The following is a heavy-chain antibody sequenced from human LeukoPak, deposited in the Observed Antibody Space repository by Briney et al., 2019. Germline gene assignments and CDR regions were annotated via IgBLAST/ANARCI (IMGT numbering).Heavy chain of an antibody. CDR3: ARDKVVGATFFDY. V-gene: IGHV3-30*03. D-gene: IGHD1-26*01. CDR2: ISYDGSNK. J-gene: IGHJ4*02. Sequence: GGSLRLSCAASGFTFSSYGMHWVRQAPGKGLEWVAVISYDGSNKYYSDSVKGRLTISRDNSKNALYMQMNSLRDEDTAVYYCARDKVVGATFFDYWGQGTLVTVSS. CDR1: GFTFSSYG.